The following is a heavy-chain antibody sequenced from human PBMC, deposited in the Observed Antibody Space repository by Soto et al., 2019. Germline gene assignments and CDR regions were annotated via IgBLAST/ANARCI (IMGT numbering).Heavy chain of an antibody. CDR1: GGSISSYY. J-gene: IGHJ5*02. D-gene: IGHD6-6*01. CDR3: ARRLPSGIAARPGWFDP. V-gene: IGHV4-59*01. CDR2: IYYSGST. Sequence: PSETLSLTCTVSGGSISSYYWSWIRQPPGKGLEWIGYIYYSGSTNYNPSLKSRVTISVDTSKNQFSLKLSSVTAADTAVYYCARRLPSGIAARPGWFDPWGQGTLVTVSS.